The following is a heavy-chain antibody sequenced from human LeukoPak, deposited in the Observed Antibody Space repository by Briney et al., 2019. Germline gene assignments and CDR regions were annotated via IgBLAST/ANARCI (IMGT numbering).Heavy chain of an antibody. J-gene: IGHJ4*02. Sequence: SETLSLTCAVYGGSFSGHHWSWIRQPPGKGLEWIGYIYYSGSTNYNPSLKSRVTISVDTSKNQFSLKLSSVTAADTAVYYCARHDKGDILTGYYVLPPDYWGQGTLVTVSS. CDR3: ARHDKGDILTGYYVLPPDY. CDR1: GGSFSGHH. V-gene: IGHV4-59*08. CDR2: IYYSGST. D-gene: IGHD3-9*01.